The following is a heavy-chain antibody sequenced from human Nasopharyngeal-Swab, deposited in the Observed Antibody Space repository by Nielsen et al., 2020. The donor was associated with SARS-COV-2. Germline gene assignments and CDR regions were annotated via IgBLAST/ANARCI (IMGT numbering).Heavy chain of an antibody. J-gene: IGHJ4*02. Sequence: WIRQPPGKGLEWVAVISYDGSNKYYADSVKGRFTISRDNSKNTLYLQMNSLRAEDTAVYYCARDQYYYASSGGEGYFDYWGQGTLVTVSS. D-gene: IGHD3-22*01. CDR3: ARDQYYYASSGGEGYFDY. CDR2: ISYDGSNK. V-gene: IGHV3-30-3*01.